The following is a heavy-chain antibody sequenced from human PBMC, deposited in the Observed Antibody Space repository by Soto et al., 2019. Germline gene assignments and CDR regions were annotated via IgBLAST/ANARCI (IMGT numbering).Heavy chain of an antibody. Sequence: QVHPVQSGAEVKKPGASVKVSCKASGYSFTYYAIYWVRQAPGQSLEWLGWINGGNGNTKYSQKFQGRVTITRDTSASMTYMELNSLRSEDTAGYFCAKEDGNWNNPWFEYWGQGTLVTVSS. CDR3: AKEDGNWNNPWFEY. V-gene: IGHV1-3*01. J-gene: IGHJ4*02. D-gene: IGHD1-20*01. CDR2: INGGNGNT. CDR1: GYSFTYYA.